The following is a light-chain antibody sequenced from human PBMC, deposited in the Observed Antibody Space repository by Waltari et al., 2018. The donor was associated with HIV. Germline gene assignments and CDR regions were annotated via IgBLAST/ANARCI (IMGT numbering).Light chain of an antibody. CDR3: AAWDDSLNGFYV. V-gene: IGLV1-47*01. CDR1: SSHIGTNY. Sequence: QSVLTQPPSASATPGQRVTISCSGSSSHIGTNYVFWYQQLPGTAPKLLIFRDNERPSGVPDRFSGSRSGTAASLVISGLRSEDEAEYYCAAWDDSLNGFYVFGSGTRVTVL. J-gene: IGLJ1*01. CDR2: RDN.